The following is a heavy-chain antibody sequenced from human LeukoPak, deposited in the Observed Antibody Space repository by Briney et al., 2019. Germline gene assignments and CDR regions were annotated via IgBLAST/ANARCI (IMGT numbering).Heavy chain of an antibody. V-gene: IGHV4-34*01. D-gene: IGHD3-22*01. J-gene: IGHJ5*02. CDR2: INHSGST. CDR1: GGSFSGYY. CDR3: ARGIRYYYASSGYYPLNWFDP. Sequence: PSETLSLTCAVYGGSFSGYYWSWIRQPPGKGLEWIGEINHSGSTNYNPSLKSRVTISVDTSKNQFSLKLSSVTAADTAVYYCARGIRYYYASSGYYPLNWFDPWGQGTLVTVSS.